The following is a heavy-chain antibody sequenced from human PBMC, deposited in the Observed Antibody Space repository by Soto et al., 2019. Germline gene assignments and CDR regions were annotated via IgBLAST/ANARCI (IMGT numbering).Heavy chain of an antibody. V-gene: IGHV4-59*01. Sequence: PSETLSLTCTVSGGSISSYYWSWIRQPPGKGLEWIGYIYYSGSTNYNPSLKSRVTISVDTSKNQFSLKLSSVTAADTAVYYCARSGWNCSSTSCYPDYYMDVWGKGTTVTVSS. D-gene: IGHD2-2*01. J-gene: IGHJ6*03. CDR3: ARSGWNCSSTSCYPDYYMDV. CDR2: IYYSGST. CDR1: GGSISSYY.